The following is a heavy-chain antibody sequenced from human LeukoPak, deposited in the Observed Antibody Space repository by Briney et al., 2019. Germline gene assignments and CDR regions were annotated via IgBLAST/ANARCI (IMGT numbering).Heavy chain of an antibody. D-gene: IGHD6-19*01. CDR2: IYSGGST. Sequence: QAGGSLRLSCAASGFTVSSNYMSWVRQAPGKGLEWVSVIYSGGSTYYADSAKGRFTISRDNSKNTLYLQMNSLRAEDTAVYYCARETYSSGWYSGWYFDLWGRGTLVTVSS. CDR1: GFTVSSNY. CDR3: ARETYSSGWYSGWYFDL. J-gene: IGHJ2*01. V-gene: IGHV3-53*01.